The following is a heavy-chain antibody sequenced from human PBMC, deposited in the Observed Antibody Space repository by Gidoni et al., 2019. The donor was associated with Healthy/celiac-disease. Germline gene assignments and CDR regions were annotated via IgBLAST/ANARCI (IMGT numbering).Heavy chain of an antibody. D-gene: IGHD6-6*01. V-gene: IGHV3-21*01. Sequence: EVQLVESGGGLVKPGGSLERSWAASGFTFSSYSMNWVRQAPGKGLEWVSSISSSSSYIYYADSVKGRFTISRDNATNSLYLQMNSLRAEDTAVYYCARDSSSSEAFDYWGQGTLVTVSS. CDR2: ISSSSSYI. CDR1: GFTFSSYS. CDR3: ARDSSSSEAFDY. J-gene: IGHJ4*02.